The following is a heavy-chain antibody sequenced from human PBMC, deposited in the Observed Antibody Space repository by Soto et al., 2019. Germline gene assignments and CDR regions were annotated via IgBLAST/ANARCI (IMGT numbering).Heavy chain of an antibody. CDR1: GYTFTGYY. J-gene: IGHJ4*02. Sequence: ASVKVSCKASGYTFTGYYMHWVRQAPGQGLEWMGWINPNSGGTNYAQKFQGWVTMTRDTSISTAYMELSSLRSEDTAVYYCAREGSMAAFVFDYWGQGTLVTVSS. CDR3: AREGSMAAFVFDY. CDR2: INPNSGGT. D-gene: IGHD6-6*01. V-gene: IGHV1-2*04.